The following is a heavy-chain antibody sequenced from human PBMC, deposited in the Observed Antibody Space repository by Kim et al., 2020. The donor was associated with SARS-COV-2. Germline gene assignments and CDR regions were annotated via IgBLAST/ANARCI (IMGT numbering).Heavy chain of an antibody. Sequence: SETLSLTCTVSGGSISNYYWSWIRQPPGKGLEWIGYIYYRGNTNYNPSLKSRVTISVDTSKNQCSLELSSVTAADTALYYCARTSTSGNRYFDYWGQGALVTVSS. D-gene: IGHD3-10*01. CDR2: IYYRGNT. CDR1: GGSISNYY. V-gene: IGHV4-59*13. J-gene: IGHJ4*02. CDR3: ARTSTSGNRYFDY.